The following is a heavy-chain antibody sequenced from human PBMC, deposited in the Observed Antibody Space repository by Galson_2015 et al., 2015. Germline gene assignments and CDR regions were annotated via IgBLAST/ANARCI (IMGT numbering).Heavy chain of an antibody. V-gene: IGHV4-4*02. Sequence: NLSLTCAVSGVSLGSSTWWSWVRQPPGKGLEWIGEIYHSGSTNNNPSLKSRVTISVDMSTNQFSLKLSSVTAADTAIYYCARVGALTYYFDNWGQGTLVTVSS. J-gene: IGHJ4*02. CDR1: GVSLGSSTW. CDR3: ARVGALTYYFDN. CDR2: IYHSGST.